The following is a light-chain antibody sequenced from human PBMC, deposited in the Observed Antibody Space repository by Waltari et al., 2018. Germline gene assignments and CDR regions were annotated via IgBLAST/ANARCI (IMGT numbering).Light chain of an antibody. J-gene: IGKJ1*01. Sequence: AIRMTQSPSSISASTGDRVTITCRANQSISSYLAWYQRKPGKAPNLLIYAASTLQSGVPSRFSGSGSRTDFTLTISCLQSEDFATFYCQQYYTYPWTFGQGTKVEVK. V-gene: IGKV1-8*01. CDR1: QSISSY. CDR3: QQYYTYPWT. CDR2: AAS.